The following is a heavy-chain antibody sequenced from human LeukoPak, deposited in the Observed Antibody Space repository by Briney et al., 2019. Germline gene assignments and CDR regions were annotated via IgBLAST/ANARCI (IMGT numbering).Heavy chain of an antibody. CDR1: GYTFTSYD. CDR2: MNPNSGNT. CDR3: ARDVGYCSSTSCSGQFD. D-gene: IGHD2-2*01. J-gene: IGHJ4*02. Sequence: ASVKVSCKASGYTFTSYDINWVRQPTGQGLEWMGWMNPNSGNTGYAQKFQGRATMTRNTSISTAYMELSSLRSEDTAVYYCARDVGYCSSTSCSGQFDWGQGTLVTVSS. V-gene: IGHV1-8*01.